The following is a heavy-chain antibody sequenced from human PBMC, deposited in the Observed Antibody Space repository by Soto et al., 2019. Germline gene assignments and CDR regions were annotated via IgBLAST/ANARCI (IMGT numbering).Heavy chain of an antibody. CDR3: ARQFDSDTTGYYYAY. CDR1: GGIFSRNT. CDR2: IMPIFGSA. J-gene: IGHJ4*02. Sequence: SVKVSCKASGGIFSRNTISWVRQAPGQGLEWMGGIMPIFGSANYAQKFQGRVTITADENTRTVYMELSRLRSEDTAVYYCARQFDSDTTGYYYAYWGQGTQVTVSS. D-gene: IGHD3-22*01. V-gene: IGHV1-69*13.